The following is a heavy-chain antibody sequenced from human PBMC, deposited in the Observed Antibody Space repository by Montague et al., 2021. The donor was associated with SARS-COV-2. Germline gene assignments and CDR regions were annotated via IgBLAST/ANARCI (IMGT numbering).Heavy chain of an antibody. J-gene: IGHJ4*02. CDR2: IYYSGST. CDR3: ARAGGGSGSYYYSFDY. Sequence: SETLSLTYTVSGGSISSYYWSWIRQPPGKGLEWIGYIYYSGSTNYNPSLKSRVTISVDTSKNQFSLKLSSVTAADTAVFYCARAGGGSGSYYYSFDYWGQGTLVTVSS. CDR1: GGSISSYY. V-gene: IGHV4-59*01. D-gene: IGHD3-10*01.